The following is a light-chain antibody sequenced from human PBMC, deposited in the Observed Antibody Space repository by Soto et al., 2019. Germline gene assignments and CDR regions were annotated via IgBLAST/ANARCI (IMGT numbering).Light chain of an antibody. J-gene: IGLJ3*02. CDR2: EVT. Sequence: QSALTQPASVSGSPGQSITISCTGTSSDVGSYNLVSWYQQHPGKAPKLMIYEVTQRPSGVSDLFSGSKSGNTASLTISGLQAEDEADYYCCSYAGSTTWVFGGGTKLTVL. V-gene: IGLV2-23*02. CDR1: SSDVGSYNL. CDR3: CSYAGSTTWV.